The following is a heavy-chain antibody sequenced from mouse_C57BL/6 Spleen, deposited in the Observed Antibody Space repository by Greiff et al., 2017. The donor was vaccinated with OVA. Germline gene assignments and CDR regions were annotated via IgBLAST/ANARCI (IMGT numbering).Heavy chain of an antibody. CDR2: INTNYGTT. CDR3: ARGEVYDYDGFAY. D-gene: IGHD2-4*01. CDR1: GYSFTDYN. V-gene: IGHV1-39*01. Sequence: VQLKESGPELVPPGASVKISCKASGYSFTDYNMNWVKQSHGKSLEWIGVINTNYGTTSYNQKFKGKATLTVDQSSRTAYMQLNSLTSEDSSVYYCARGEVYDYDGFAYWGQGTLVTVSA. J-gene: IGHJ3*01.